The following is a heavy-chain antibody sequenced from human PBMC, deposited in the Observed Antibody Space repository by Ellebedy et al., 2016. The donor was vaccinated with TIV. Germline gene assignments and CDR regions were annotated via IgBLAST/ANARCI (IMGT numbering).Heavy chain of an antibody. CDR2: ISYDGSNK. J-gene: IGHJ4*02. V-gene: IGHV3-30*03. CDR3: ARVAARQIFDY. CDR1: GFTFSSYG. D-gene: IGHD6-6*01. Sequence: GESLKISXAASGFTFSSYGMHWVRQAPGKGLEWVAVISYDGSNKYYADSVKGRFTISRDNSKNTLYLQMNSLRAEDTAVYYCARVAARQIFDYWGQGTLVTVSS.